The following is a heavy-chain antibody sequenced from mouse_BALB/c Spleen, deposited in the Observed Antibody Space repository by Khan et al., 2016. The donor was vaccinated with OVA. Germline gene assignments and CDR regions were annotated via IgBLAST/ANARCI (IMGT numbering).Heavy chain of an antibody. Sequence: QIQLVQSGPELKKPGETVRISCKASGYTFTTAGIQWVQKMPGKGLKWIGWINTHSGVPKYAEDLKGRFAFSLEISVNTAFLQITNLNNEDTATYFCERGGATYYRNDGGAMEYWGQGTSVTVSS. CDR1: GYTFTTAG. D-gene: IGHD2-14*01. CDR3: ERGGATYYRNDGGAMEY. J-gene: IGHJ4*01. V-gene: IGHV9-4*02. CDR2: INTHSGVP.